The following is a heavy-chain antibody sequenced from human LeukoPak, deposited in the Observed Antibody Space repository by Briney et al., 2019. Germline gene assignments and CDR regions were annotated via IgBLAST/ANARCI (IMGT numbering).Heavy chain of an antibody. J-gene: IGHJ6*02. V-gene: IGHV3-23*01. CDR3: AKVLISGVVRSGMDV. CDR1: GFTFSTYA. D-gene: IGHD3-3*01. Sequence: GESLRLSCAASGFTFSTYAVSWVRQAPGKGLEWVSVISGSGGATYYADSVKGRFTLSRDNSKNTLYLQMNSLRAEDTAVYYCAKVLISGVVRSGMDVWGQGTTVTVS. CDR2: ISGSGGAT.